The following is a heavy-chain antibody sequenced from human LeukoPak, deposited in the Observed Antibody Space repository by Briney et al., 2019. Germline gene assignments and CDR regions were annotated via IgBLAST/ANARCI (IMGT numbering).Heavy chain of an antibody. CDR2: IYYSGST. D-gene: IGHD3-10*01. V-gene: IGHV4-31*03. CDR3: ARSSMVRGIIIDWFDP. CDR1: GGSISSGGYY. Sequence: SETLSLTCTVSGGSISSGGYYWSWIRQHPGKGLEWIGYIYYSGSTYYNPSLKSRVGISVDTSKNQFSLNLSSVTAADTAVYYRARSSMVRGIIIDWFDPWGQGNLVTVSS. J-gene: IGHJ5*02.